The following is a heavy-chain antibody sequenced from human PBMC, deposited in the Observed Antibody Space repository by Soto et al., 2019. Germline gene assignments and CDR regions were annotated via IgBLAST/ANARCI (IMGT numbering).Heavy chain of an antibody. Sequence: PGGSVRVSCAAPGFTFSNYAMSWVRQAPGKGLGWVSRISGSGSSTYYADSVKGRFTISRDNSKNTLYLQMNSLRAEDTAVYYCAKDPSPYYYDSSGFDYWGQGTLVTVSS. CDR1: GFTFSNYA. CDR3: AKDPSPYYYDSSGFDY. J-gene: IGHJ4*02. D-gene: IGHD3-22*01. V-gene: IGHV3-23*01. CDR2: ISGSGSST.